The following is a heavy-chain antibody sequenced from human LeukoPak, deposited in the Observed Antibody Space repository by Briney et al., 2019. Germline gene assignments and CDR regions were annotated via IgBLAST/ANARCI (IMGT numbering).Heavy chain of an antibody. CDR2: ISSSSSYI. D-gene: IGHD6-6*01. V-gene: IGHV3-21*01. CDR1: GFTFSSYA. J-gene: IGHJ4*02. CDR3: ARGGSSSSPFDY. Sequence: GGSLRLSCAASGFTFSSYAMSWVRQAPGKGLEWVSSISSSSSYIYYADSVKGRFTISRDNAKNSLYLQMNSLRAEDTAVYYCARGGSSSSPFDYWGQGTLVTVSS.